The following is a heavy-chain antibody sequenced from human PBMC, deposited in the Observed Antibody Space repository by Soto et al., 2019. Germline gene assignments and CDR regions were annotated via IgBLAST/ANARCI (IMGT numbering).Heavy chain of an antibody. Sequence: ASVKVSCKASGYTFTSYGVSWVRQAPGQGLEWMGWISAYNGNTNYAQKLQGRVTMTTDTSTSTAYMELRSLRSDDTAVYYCARVRPLGLTGYYPSESPKPKFDYWGQGTLVTVSS. CDR1: GYTFTSYG. J-gene: IGHJ4*02. CDR3: ARVRPLGLTGYYPSESPKPKFDY. D-gene: IGHD3-9*01. CDR2: ISAYNGNT. V-gene: IGHV1-18*01.